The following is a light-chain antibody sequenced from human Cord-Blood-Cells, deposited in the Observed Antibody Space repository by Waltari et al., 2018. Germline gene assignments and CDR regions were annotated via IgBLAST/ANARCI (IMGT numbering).Light chain of an antibody. CDR1: SSNIGSNT. V-gene: IGLV1-44*01. J-gene: IGLJ3*02. CDR2: SNN. Sequence: QSVLTQPPSASGTPGQRVTISCSGSSSNIGSNTVIWYQQLPGTSPKLLIYSNNQRPPGVPDRFSGSKSGTSASLAISGLQSEDEADYYCAAWDDSLNGWVFGGGTKLTVL. CDR3: AAWDDSLNGWV.